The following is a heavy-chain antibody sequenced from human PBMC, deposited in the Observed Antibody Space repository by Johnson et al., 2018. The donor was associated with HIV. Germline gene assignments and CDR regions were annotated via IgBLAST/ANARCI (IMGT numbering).Heavy chain of an antibody. CDR2: ISYDGSNK. D-gene: IGHD4-17*01. CDR3: ARGEDGVDAFDI. J-gene: IGHJ3*02. CDR1: GFTFSSYA. Sequence: QMQLVESGGGLVQPGGSLRLSCAASGFTFSSYAMSWVRQAPGKGLEWVAVISYDGSNKYYADSVKGRFTISRDNSKNTLYLQMNSLRAEDTAVYYCARGEDGVDAFDIWGQGTMVTVSS. V-gene: IGHV3-30-3*01.